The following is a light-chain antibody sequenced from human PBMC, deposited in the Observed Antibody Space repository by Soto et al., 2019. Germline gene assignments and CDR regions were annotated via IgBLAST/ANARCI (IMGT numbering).Light chain of an antibody. Sequence: EIVLTQSPGTLSLSPGQTATLSCRASQSVSSIYLAWYQQKPGQAPRLLIYGASRRATGIPDRFSGSESETDFTLTISRLEPEDFAVYYCQQYGSSHRTFGQGIKVEIK. V-gene: IGKV3-20*01. CDR1: QSVSSIY. CDR3: QQYGSSHRT. CDR2: GAS. J-gene: IGKJ1*01.